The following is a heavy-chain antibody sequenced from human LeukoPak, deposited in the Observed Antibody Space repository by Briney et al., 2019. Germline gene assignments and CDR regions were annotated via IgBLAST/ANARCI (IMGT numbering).Heavy chain of an antibody. V-gene: IGHV1-18*01. D-gene: IGHD3-9*01. Sequence: ASVKVSCKASGYTFSNYGLSWVRQAPGQGLEWVGWISPYNGATYYAQKFQGRVTLSTDTSTNTAYMELKSLRPDDTAVYYCARDPAPIAVSGYYSGAPHYWGQGTLVTVSS. CDR1: GYTFSNYG. CDR3: ARDPAPIAVSGYYSGAPHY. CDR2: ISPYNGAT. J-gene: IGHJ4*02.